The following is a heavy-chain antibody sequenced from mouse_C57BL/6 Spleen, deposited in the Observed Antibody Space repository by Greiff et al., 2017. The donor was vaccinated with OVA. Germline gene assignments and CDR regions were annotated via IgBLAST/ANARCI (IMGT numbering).Heavy chain of an antibody. Sequence: QVQLQQPGAELVKPGASVKLSCKASGYTFTSYWMHWVKQRPGQGLEWIGMIHPNSGSTNYNEKFKSKATLTVDKSSSTAYMQLSSLTSEDSAVYHCARQAYYYGSSPMDYWGQGTSVTVSS. CDR1: GYTFTSYW. J-gene: IGHJ4*01. V-gene: IGHV1-64*01. CDR3: ARQAYYYGSSPMDY. D-gene: IGHD1-1*01. CDR2: IHPNSGST.